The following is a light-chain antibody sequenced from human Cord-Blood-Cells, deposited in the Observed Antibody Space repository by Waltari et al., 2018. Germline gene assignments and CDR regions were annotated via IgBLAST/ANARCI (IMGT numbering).Light chain of an antibody. J-gene: IGLJ1*01. CDR3: CSYAGSSTPYV. CDR2: EVS. V-gene: IGLV2-23*02. CDR1: SSDVGSYTL. Sequence: QSALTQPASVSGSPGQSITISCTGTSSDVGSYTLVPWYQQHPGKAPKLMIYEVSKRPSGVSNRFSGSKSGNTASLTISGLQAEDEADYYCCSYAGSSTPYVFGTGTKVTVL.